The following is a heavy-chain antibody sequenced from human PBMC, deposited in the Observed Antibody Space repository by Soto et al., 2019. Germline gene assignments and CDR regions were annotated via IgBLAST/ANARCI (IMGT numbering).Heavy chain of an antibody. CDR1: GFTFSSSA. Sequence: EVQLLESGGGLVQPGGSLRLSCAASGFTFSSSAMSWVRQAPGKGLEWVSAISGSGGTTYYADSVKGRFTISRYNSKNTLSLQMNSLRDEDTAVYYCAKARAGVFGVVTVSTRGQGTLVTVSS. V-gene: IGHV3-23*01. CDR3: AKARAGVFGVVTVST. CDR2: ISGSGGTT. D-gene: IGHD3-3*01. J-gene: IGHJ4*02.